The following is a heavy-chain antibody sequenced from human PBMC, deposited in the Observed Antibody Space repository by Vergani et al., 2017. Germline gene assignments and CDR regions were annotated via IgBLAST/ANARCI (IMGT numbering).Heavy chain of an antibody. D-gene: IGHD3-10*01. Sequence: QVQLAESGGGRVQPGRSLRLYCAASGFSFSSHAIHWVRQAPGKGLEWVAVISKYGSKKYYADSVKGRFNISRDNSKNTLDLQMNSLRTQDTAVYYCAKAGSVTSGSLQYNFYMDVWGKGTTVTVS. CDR2: ISKYGSKK. CDR1: GFSFSSHA. CDR3: AKAGSVTSGSLQYNFYMDV. V-gene: IGHV3-30*18. J-gene: IGHJ6*03.